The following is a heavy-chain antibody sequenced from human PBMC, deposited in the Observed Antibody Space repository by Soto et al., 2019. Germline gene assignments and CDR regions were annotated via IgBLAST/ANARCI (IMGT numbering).Heavy chain of an antibody. CDR3: ARTTVTTTDY. CDR1: GGSISSYY. CDR2: IYYSGST. D-gene: IGHD4-17*01. J-gene: IGHJ4*02. V-gene: IGHV4-59*01. Sequence: SETLSLTXTVSGGSISSYYWSWIRQPPGKGLEWIGYIYYSGSTNYNPSLKSRVTISVDTSKNQFSLKLSSVTAADTAVYYCARTTVTTTDYWGQGTLVTVSS.